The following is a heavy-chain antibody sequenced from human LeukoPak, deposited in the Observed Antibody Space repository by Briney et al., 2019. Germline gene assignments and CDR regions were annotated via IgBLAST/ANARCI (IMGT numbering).Heavy chain of an antibody. Sequence: ASVKVSCKASGYTFTSYYMHWVRQAPGQGLEWMGIINPSGGSTSYAQKFQGRVTMTRDTSTSTAYMELSSLRSEDTAVYYCARDLVDTAMVTLFDYWGQGTLVTVSS. V-gene: IGHV1-46*01. CDR1: GYTFTSYY. CDR2: INPSGGST. CDR3: ARDLVDTAMVTLFDY. D-gene: IGHD5-18*01. J-gene: IGHJ4*02.